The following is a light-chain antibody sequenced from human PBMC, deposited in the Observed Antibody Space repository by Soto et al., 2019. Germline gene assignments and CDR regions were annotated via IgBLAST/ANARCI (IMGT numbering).Light chain of an antibody. CDR1: QSVSSSY. Sequence: EVVLTHSPVTLSLSPGERATLSCSASQSVSSSYLAWYQQKPGQAPRLLIYGASSRATGIPDRFSGSGSGTDFTLTISRLEPEDFAVYYCQQYDTSIWAYTFGQGTRLEIK. CDR3: QQYDTSIWAYT. V-gene: IGKV3-20*01. CDR2: GAS. J-gene: IGKJ5*01.